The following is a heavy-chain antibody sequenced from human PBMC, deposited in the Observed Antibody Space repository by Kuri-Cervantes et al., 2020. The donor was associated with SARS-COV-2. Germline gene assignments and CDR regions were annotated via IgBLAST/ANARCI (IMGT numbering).Heavy chain of an antibody. CDR2: ISYDGSNK. J-gene: IGHJ4*02. CDR1: GFTFSSYA. CDR3: ARFLLAIEQQLGHFDY. Sequence: GGSLSPPFAAFGFTFSSYAMHWVRQAPGKGLEWVAVISYDGSNKYYADSVKGRFTISRDNSKNTLYLQMNSQRAEDTAVYYCARFLLAIEQQLGHFDYWGQGTLVTVSS. D-gene: IGHD6-13*01. V-gene: IGHV3-30-3*01.